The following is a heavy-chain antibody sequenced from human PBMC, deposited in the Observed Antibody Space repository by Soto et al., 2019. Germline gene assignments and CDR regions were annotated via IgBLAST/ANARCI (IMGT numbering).Heavy chain of an antibody. CDR2: IYDSVNT. CDR3: ARVDHRGYFAILTDY. J-gene: IGHJ4*02. CDR1: GDSLSSGGHY. D-gene: IGHD3-9*01. V-gene: IGHV4-31*03. Sequence: PSETLSLTCTVSGDSLSSGGHYWSWIRQHPGKGLEWIGHIYDSVNTYYSPSLRSRVTISADKSKNQFSLNLRSVTAADTAVYYCARVDHRGYFAILTDYWGQGXLVTVPS.